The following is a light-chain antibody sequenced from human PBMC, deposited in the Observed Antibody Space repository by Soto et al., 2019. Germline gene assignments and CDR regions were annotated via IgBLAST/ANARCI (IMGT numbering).Light chain of an antibody. CDR1: QSISSW. Sequence: DIQMTQSPSTPSASVGDRVTIPCRASQSISSWLAWYQQKPGKAPKLLIYKASSLESGVPSRFSGSGSGTEFTLTITSLQPDDFATYYCQQYNSFSTFGQGTKVDIK. CDR3: QQYNSFST. V-gene: IGKV1-5*03. J-gene: IGKJ1*01. CDR2: KAS.